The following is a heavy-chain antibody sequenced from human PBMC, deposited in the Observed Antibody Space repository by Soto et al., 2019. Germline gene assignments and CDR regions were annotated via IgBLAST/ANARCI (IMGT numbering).Heavy chain of an antibody. J-gene: IGHJ6*02. Sequence: PGGSLRLSCAASGFTFSSYAMSWVRQAPGKGLEWVSAISGSGGSTYYADSVKGRFTISRDNSKNTLYLQMNSLRAEDTAVYYCAKDVIQWLVPYYYYGMDVWGQGTTVTVSS. V-gene: IGHV3-23*01. CDR1: GFTFSSYA. CDR2: ISGSGGST. D-gene: IGHD6-19*01. CDR3: AKDVIQWLVPYYYYGMDV.